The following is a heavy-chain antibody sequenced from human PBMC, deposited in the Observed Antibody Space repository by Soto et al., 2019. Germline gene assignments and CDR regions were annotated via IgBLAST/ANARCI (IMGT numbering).Heavy chain of an antibody. CDR3: ARDLLYYDILTPPGDYYYYYGMDV. V-gene: IGHV4-39*07. Sequence: SETLSLTCTVSGGPISSSNHFWGWIRQPPGKGLEWIGTIYYTGNTYYNSSLKSRVTMSVDTSRNQFSLKLSSVTAADTAVYYCARDLLYYDILTPPGDYYYYYGMDVWGQGTTVTVSS. D-gene: IGHD3-9*01. CDR2: IYYTGNT. CDR1: GGPISSSNHF. J-gene: IGHJ6*02.